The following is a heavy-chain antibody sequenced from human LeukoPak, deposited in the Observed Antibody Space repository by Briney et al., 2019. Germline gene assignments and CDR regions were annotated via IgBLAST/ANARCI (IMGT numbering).Heavy chain of an antibody. CDR1: GGSFSGYY. Sequence: SETLSLTCAVYGGSFSGYYWSWIRQPPGKGLEWIGEINHSGSTNYNPSLKSRVTISVDTSKNQFSLKLSSVTAADTAVYHCARAPRYYDYVWGSYGAFDIWGQGTMVTVSS. D-gene: IGHD3-16*01. CDR2: INHSGST. J-gene: IGHJ3*02. V-gene: IGHV4-34*01. CDR3: ARAPRYYDYVWGSYGAFDI.